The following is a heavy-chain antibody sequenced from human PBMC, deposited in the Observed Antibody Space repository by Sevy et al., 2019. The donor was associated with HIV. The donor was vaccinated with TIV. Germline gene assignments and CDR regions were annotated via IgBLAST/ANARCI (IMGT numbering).Heavy chain of an antibody. V-gene: IGHV3-7*01. D-gene: IGHD6-19*01. J-gene: IGHJ6*02. CDR2: IKQDGNEK. Sequence: GRSLRLSCVASGFTFSDYWMTWVRQAPGKGLEWVANIKQDGNEKYYMDSAKGRFTISRDNAKNSVYLQVNSLRAEDTAVYYCAREAVAGRSGPWKADYYYAGMDVWGQGTTVTVSS. CDR1: GFTFSDYW. CDR3: AREAVAGRSGPWKADYYYAGMDV.